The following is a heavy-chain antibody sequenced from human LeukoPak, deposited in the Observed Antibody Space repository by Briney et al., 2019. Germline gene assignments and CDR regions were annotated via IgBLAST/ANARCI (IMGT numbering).Heavy chain of an antibody. V-gene: IGHV1-2*02. CDR1: GYTFTGYH. Sequence: ASVKVSCKASGYTFTGYHMHWVRQAPGQGLEWMGWINPNSGGTNYAQKFQGRVTMTRDTSISTAYMELSRLRSDDTAVYYCASQLLTGYMPDYWGQGTLVTVSS. CDR3: ASQLLTGYMPDY. J-gene: IGHJ4*02. D-gene: IGHD3-9*01. CDR2: INPNSGGT.